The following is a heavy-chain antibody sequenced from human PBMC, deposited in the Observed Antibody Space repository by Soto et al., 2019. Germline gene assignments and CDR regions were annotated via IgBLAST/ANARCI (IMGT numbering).Heavy chain of an antibody. V-gene: IGHV1-24*01. CDR3: SSSGWYGRDFDY. Sequence: ASVKVSCKVSGYTLTELSMHWVRQAPGKGLEWMGGFDPEDGETIYAQKFQGRVTLTEDTSTDTAYMELSSLRSEDTAVYYCSSSGWYGRDFDYWGQGTLVTVSS. D-gene: IGHD6-19*01. J-gene: IGHJ4*02. CDR1: GYTLTELS. CDR2: FDPEDGET.